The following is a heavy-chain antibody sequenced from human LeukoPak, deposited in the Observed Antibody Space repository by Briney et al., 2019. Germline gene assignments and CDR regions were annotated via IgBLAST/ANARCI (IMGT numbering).Heavy chain of an antibody. D-gene: IGHD6-6*01. CDR2: INPNSGGT. CDR3: ARIVTAARPLGYYYYYMDV. Sequence: ASVKVSCKASGYTFTGYYMHWVRQAPGQGLEWMGWINPNSGGTNYAQKFQGRVTMTRDTSISTAYMELSRLRSDDTAVYYCARIVTAARPLGYYYYYMDVWGKGTTVTVSS. CDR1: GYTFTGYY. J-gene: IGHJ6*03. V-gene: IGHV1-2*02.